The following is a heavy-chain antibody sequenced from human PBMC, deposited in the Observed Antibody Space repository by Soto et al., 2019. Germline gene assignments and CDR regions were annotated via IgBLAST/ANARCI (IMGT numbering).Heavy chain of an antibody. CDR3: ARNVDTAMVTDAFDI. D-gene: IGHD5-18*01. Sequence: GGSLRLSCAASGFTFSSYSMNWVRQAPGKGLEWVSSISSSSSYIYYADSVKGRFTISRDNAKNSLYLQMNSLRAEDTAVYYCARNVDTAMVTDAFDIWGQGTIVTVSS. V-gene: IGHV3-21*01. CDR1: GFTFSSYS. CDR2: ISSSSSYI. J-gene: IGHJ3*02.